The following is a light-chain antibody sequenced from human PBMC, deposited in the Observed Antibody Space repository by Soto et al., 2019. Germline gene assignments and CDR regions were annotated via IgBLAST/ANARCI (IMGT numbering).Light chain of an antibody. Sequence: ALTQPASVPGSPGQSITISCTGTSSDVGSYNLVSWYQQHPGKAPKLMIYEGSKRPSGVSNRFSGSKSGNTASLTISGLQAEDEADYYCCSYAGSSSYVFGTGTKAPS. CDR2: EGS. V-gene: IGLV2-23*01. CDR1: SSDVGSYNL. CDR3: CSYAGSSSYV. J-gene: IGLJ1*01.